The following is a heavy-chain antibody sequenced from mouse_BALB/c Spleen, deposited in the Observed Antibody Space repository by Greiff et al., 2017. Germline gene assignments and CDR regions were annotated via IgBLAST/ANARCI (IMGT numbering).Heavy chain of an antibody. V-gene: IGHV5-6*01. J-gene: IGHJ4*01. CDR3: ARHRYEGDYYAMDY. Sequence: VQLVESGGDLVKPGGSLKLSCAASGFTFSSYGMSWVRQTPDKRLEWVATISSGGSYTYYPDSVKGRFTISRDNAKNTLYLQMSSLKSEDTAMYYCARHRYEGDYYAMDYWGQGTSVTVSS. CDR1: GFTFSSYG. CDR2: ISSGGSYT. D-gene: IGHD2-14*01.